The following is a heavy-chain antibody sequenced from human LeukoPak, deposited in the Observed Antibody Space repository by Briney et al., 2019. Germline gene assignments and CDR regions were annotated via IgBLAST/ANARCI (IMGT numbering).Heavy chain of an antibody. V-gene: IGHV4-39*01. Sequence: SETLSLTCTVSGGSISSTSYHWAWIRQPPGKGLEWIATVYYTGSAYYNPSLKSRVTISVDTSKSQFSLKLSSVTTADTVLYYCARYASGSYYWFDPWGQGTLVTVSS. D-gene: IGHD3-10*01. J-gene: IGHJ5*02. CDR3: ARYASGSYYWFDP. CDR2: VYYTGSA. CDR1: GGSISSTSYH.